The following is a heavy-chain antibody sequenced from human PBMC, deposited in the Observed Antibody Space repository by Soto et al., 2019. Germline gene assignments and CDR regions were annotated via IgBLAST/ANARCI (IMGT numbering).Heavy chain of an antibody. Sequence: EVQLVQSGAEVKKPGESLKISCKGSGYSFTSYWIGWVRQMPGKGLEWMGIIYPGDSDTRYSPSFQGQVTISADKSISTAYLQGSSLKASDTAMYYCARQLGYCSGGSCYSASIAYWGQGTLVTVSS. J-gene: IGHJ4*02. CDR3: ARQLGYCSGGSCYSASIAY. CDR1: GYSFTSYW. CDR2: IYPGDSDT. V-gene: IGHV5-51*01. D-gene: IGHD2-15*01.